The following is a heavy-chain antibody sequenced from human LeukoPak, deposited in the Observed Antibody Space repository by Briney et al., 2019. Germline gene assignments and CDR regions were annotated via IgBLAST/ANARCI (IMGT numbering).Heavy chain of an antibody. CDR2: MYYDGSS. CDR1: GGSINSGTFY. V-gene: IGHV4-39*01. CDR3: ARRSDSGSDDGEDYFDY. Sequence: SETLSLTCTVSGGSINSGTFYWGWIRQPPGKGLEWIGSMYYDGSSYYNPSLKSRVTTSVDTSKNQFSLKLTSVTAADTAVYFCARRSDSGSDDGEDYFDYWGQGTLVTVSA. D-gene: IGHD1-26*01. J-gene: IGHJ4*02.